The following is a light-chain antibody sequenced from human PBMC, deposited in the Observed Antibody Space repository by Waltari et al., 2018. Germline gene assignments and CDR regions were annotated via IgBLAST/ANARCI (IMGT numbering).Light chain of an antibody. V-gene: IGLV2-23*01. J-gene: IGLJ2*01. CDR3: CSYAGSHVV. CDR1: SSDVGSYNL. Sequence: QSAMTQPASVSGSPGQSITISCTGTSSDVGSYNLVSWYQQHTGKAPQLMIYEGSKRPSGVSNRFSGSKSGNTASLTISGLQAEDEADYYCCSYAGSHVVFGGGTKLTVL. CDR2: EGS.